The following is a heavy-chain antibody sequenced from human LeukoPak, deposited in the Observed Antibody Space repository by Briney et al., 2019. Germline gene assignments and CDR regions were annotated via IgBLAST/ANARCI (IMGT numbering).Heavy chain of an antibody. CDR1: GFTFSSYW. Sequence: QAGGSLRLSCAASGFTFSSYWMSWVRQAPGKGLEWVANIKQDGSEKNYVDSVKGRFTISRDNAKTSLYLQMNSLRVEDTAVYYCARSLWPEDYWGQGTLVTVSS. CDR2: IKQDGSEK. V-gene: IGHV3-7*01. D-gene: IGHD5-18*01. CDR3: ARSLWPEDY. J-gene: IGHJ4*02.